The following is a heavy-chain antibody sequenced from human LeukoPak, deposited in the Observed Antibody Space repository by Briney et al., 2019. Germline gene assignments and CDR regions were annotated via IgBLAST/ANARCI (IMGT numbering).Heavy chain of an antibody. CDR1: GFPFSDSW. J-gene: IGHJ6*02. D-gene: IGHD7-27*01. V-gene: IGHV3-7*01. CDR3: ATYKNWVAGDV. CDR2: IKEDESQE. Sequence: GGSLRLSCAASGFPFSDSWMSWVRQAPGKGPEWVANIKEDESQEHYADSVKGRFTVSRDNAKNSLFLQMNSLRVEDTAVYYCATYKNWVAGDVWGQGTTVSVSS.